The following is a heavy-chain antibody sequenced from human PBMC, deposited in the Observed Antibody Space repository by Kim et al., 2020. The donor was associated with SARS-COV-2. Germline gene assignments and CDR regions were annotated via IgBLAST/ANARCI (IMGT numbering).Heavy chain of an antibody. V-gene: IGHV3-74*01. CDR3: TRGPF. Sequence: GGSLRLSCAASGFTFSNYWMDWVRQAPGKGPVWVSLINTDGTATLYADSVKGRFTISRDNARSTLYLQVTSLRVEDTAVYYCTRGPFWGQGTLVTVSA. CDR1: GFTFSNYW. J-gene: IGHJ4*02. CDR2: INTDGTAT.